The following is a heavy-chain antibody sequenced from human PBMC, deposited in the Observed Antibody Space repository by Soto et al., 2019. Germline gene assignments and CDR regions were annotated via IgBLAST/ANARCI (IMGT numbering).Heavy chain of an antibody. CDR3: AKSYLSSSGNTGGFDY. V-gene: IGHV3-9*01. CDR1: GFTFDDYA. Sequence: GGSLRLSCAASGFTFDDYAMHWVRQAPGKGLEWVSGISWNSGSIGYADSVKGRFTISRDNAKNSLYLQMNSLRAEDTALYYCAKSYLSSSGNTGGFDYWGQGTLVTVSS. CDR2: ISWNSGSI. J-gene: IGHJ4*02. D-gene: IGHD6-19*01.